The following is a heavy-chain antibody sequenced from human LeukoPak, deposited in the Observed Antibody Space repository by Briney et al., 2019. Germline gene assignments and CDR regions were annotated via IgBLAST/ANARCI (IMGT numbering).Heavy chain of an antibody. CDR3: ARHGSSSRYNWFDP. CDR2: IYYGGST. J-gene: IGHJ5*02. V-gene: IGHV4-59*08. Sequence: PSETLSLTCTVSGGSISSYYWSWIRQPPGKGLEWIGYIYYGGSTNYNPSLKSRVTISVDTSKNQFSLKLSSVTAADTAVYYCARHGSSSRYNWFDPWGQGTLVTVSS. CDR1: GGSISSYY. D-gene: IGHD6-13*01.